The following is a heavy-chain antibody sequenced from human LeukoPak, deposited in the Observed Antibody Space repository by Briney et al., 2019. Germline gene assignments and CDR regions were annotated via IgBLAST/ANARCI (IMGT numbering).Heavy chain of an antibody. V-gene: IGHV3-21*01. D-gene: IGHD4-17*01. J-gene: IGHJ4*02. CDR2: ISSSTSYV. Sequence: GGSLRLSCAASGLTGSHNYVSWVRQAPGKGLGWVSSISSSTSYVYYADSVKGRFTISKDNAKNSLYLQMNSLRAEDTAVYYCARAGGSTVSHSDYWGQGTLVTVSS. CDR1: GLTGSHNY. CDR3: ARAGGSTVSHSDY.